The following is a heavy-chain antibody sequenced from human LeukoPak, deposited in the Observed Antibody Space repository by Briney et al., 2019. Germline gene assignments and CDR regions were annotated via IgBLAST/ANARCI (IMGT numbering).Heavy chain of an antibody. J-gene: IGHJ6*03. CDR2: ISGSGGST. V-gene: IGHV3-23*01. Sequence: GGSLRLSCAASGFTFSNAWMSWVRQAPGRGLEWVSAISGSGGSTYYADSVKGRFTISRDNSKNTLYLQMNSLRAEDTAVFYCAKAALRFLEWFPYYMDVWGKGTTVTVSS. CDR3: AKAALRFLEWFPYYMDV. CDR1: GFTFSNAW. D-gene: IGHD3-3*01.